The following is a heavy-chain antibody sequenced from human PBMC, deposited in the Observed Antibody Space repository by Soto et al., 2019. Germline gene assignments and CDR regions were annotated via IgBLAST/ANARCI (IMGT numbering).Heavy chain of an antibody. J-gene: IGHJ2*01. V-gene: IGHV4-59*11. CDR1: GDAISLHY. D-gene: IGHD4-17*01. CDR2: FFHTGTA. Sequence: QVQLQESGPGLVKPSETLSLTCSVSGDAISLHYWSWIRQSPGKGLEWLGYFFHTGTALYNPSPKSRVSMSVDTSKNQFSLRLTSVIPADTAVYFCARNYGGNSQFFDLWGRGTLVTVSS. CDR3: ARNYGGNSQFFDL.